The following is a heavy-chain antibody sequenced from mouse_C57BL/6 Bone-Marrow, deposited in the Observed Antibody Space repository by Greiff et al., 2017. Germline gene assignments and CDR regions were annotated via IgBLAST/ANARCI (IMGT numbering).Heavy chain of an antibody. V-gene: IGHV1-59*01. Sequence: QVQLQQPGAELVRPGTSVTLSCKASGYTFTSYWMHWVKQRPGQGLEWIGVIDPSDSYTNYNQKFKGKATLTVDTSSSTAYMQLSSLTSEDSAVYYCARYDGYPAWFAYWGQGTLVTVSA. J-gene: IGHJ3*01. CDR2: IDPSDSYT. D-gene: IGHD2-3*01. CDR3: ARYDGYPAWFAY. CDR1: GYTFTSYW.